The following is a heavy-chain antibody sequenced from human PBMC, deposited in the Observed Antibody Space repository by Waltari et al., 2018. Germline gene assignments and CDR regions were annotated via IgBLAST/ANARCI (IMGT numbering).Heavy chain of an antibody. CDR1: GFTFNSYS. CDR2: ISSVSRPI. CDR3: ARARYYYDKSGPPLDY. D-gene: IGHD3-22*01. Sequence: EVQLVESGGGLVQPGGSLRLSCAASGFTFNSYSMNWVRQAPGKGLEWVSYISSVSRPIYYADSVKGRFTISRDNAKNSLYLQMNSLRAEDTAVYYCARARYYYDKSGPPLDYWGQGILITVSS. V-gene: IGHV3-48*04. J-gene: IGHJ4*02.